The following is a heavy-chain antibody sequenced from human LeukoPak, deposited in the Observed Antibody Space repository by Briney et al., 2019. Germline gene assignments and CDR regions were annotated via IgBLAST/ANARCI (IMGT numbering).Heavy chain of an antibody. V-gene: IGHV3-48*03. CDR1: GFTFSSYE. CDR2: ISSSGSTI. J-gene: IGHJ4*02. Sequence: GGSLRLSCAASGFTFSSYEMNWVRQAPGKGLEWVSYISSSGSTIYYADSVKGRFTISRDNAKNSLYLQMNSLRAEDTAVYYCARAGSGWYRGPFDYWGQGTLVTVSS. D-gene: IGHD6-19*01. CDR3: ARAGSGWYRGPFDY.